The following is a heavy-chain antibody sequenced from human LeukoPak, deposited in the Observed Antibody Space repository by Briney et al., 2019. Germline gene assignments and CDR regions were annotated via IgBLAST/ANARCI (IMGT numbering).Heavy chain of an antibody. Sequence: GGSLRLSCAASGFTFSSYAMHWVRQAPGKGLEWVAVISYDGSNKYYADSVKGRFTISRDNSKNTLYLQMNSLRAEDTAVYYCARPTRGFLDYWGQGTPVTVSS. D-gene: IGHD5-12*01. CDR2: ISYDGSNK. V-gene: IGHV3-30*04. J-gene: IGHJ4*02. CDR3: ARPTRGFLDY. CDR1: GFTFSSYA.